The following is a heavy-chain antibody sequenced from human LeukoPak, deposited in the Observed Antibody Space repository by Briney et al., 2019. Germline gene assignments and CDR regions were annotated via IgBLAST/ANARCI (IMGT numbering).Heavy chain of an antibody. CDR2: IYSGGST. J-gene: IGHJ4*02. V-gene: IGHV3-53*01. CDR1: GFTFSSYA. Sequence: GGSLRLSCAASGFTFSSYAMSWVRQAPGKGLEWVSVIYSGGSTYYADSVKGRFTISRDNSKNTLYLQMNSLRAEDTAVYYCASQIYSSGWYRGSYFDYWGQGTLVTVSS. CDR3: ASQIYSSGWYRGSYFDY. D-gene: IGHD6-19*01.